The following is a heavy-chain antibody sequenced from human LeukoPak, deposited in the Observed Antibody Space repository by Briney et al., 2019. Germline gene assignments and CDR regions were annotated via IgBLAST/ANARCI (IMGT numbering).Heavy chain of an antibody. CDR1: GYTFTSYA. CDR2: INTNTGNP. V-gene: IGHV7-4-1*02. J-gene: IGHJ4*02. Sequence: ASVKVSCKASGYTFTSYAMNWVRQAPGQGLEWMGWINTNTGNPTYAQGFTGRFVFSLDTSVSTAYLQISSLKAEDTAVYYCARDLRIAVAGGSGRSFGYWGQGTLVTVSS. CDR3: ARDLRIAVAGGSGRSFGY. D-gene: IGHD6-19*01.